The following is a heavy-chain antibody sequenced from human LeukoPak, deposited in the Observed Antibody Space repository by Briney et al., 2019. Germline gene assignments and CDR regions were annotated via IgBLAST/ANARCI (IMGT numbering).Heavy chain of an antibody. D-gene: IGHD3-3*01. CDR1: GFTFSDYY. Sequence: NSGGSLRLSCAASGFTFSDYYMSWIRQAPGKGLDWVSYISSSGSTIYYADSVKGRFTISRDNAKNSLYLQMSSLRGEDTAVYYCARVKGRDDFWSESYYYYMDVWGKGTTVTVSS. CDR3: ARVKGRDDFWSESYYYYMDV. CDR2: ISSSGSTI. J-gene: IGHJ6*03. V-gene: IGHV3-11*01.